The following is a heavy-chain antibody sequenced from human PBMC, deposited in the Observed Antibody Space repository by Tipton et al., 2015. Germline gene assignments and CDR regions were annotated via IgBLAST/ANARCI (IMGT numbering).Heavy chain of an antibody. J-gene: IGHJ4*02. CDR2: YYYTGAT. CDR1: GGSISSPSYY. Sequence: TLSLTCTVSGGSISSPSYYWGWIRQPPGKGLEWIGSYYYTGATYYNPSLKSRVNISADRSKDHFSLRLTSVAAADTAVYYCARLGRWLEVDFWGQGTLVTVS. CDR3: ARLGRWLEVDF. V-gene: IGHV4-39*02. D-gene: IGHD5-24*01.